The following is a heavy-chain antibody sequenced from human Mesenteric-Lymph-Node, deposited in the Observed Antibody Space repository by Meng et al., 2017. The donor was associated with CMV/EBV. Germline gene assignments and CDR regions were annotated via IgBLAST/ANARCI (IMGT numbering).Heavy chain of an antibody. V-gene: IGHV3-23*01. Sequence: GESLKISCAASGFTFSSCAMTWVRQAPGKGLEWVSFISSSGSDTNYADSVEGRFTISRDNSKNTLYLQMNSLRAEDTAVYYCAKDTQNTVRWMDVWGQGTTVTVSS. CDR1: GFTFSSCA. J-gene: IGHJ6*02. D-gene: IGHD2/OR15-2a*01. CDR3: AKDTQNTVRWMDV. CDR2: ISSSGSDT.